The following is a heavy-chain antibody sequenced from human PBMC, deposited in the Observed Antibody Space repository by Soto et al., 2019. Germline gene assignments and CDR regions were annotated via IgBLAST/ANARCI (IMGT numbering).Heavy chain of an antibody. CDR2: ISGSGTVS. CDR3: ARRPEGRYFDY. J-gene: IGHJ4*02. CDR1: GFTFSSYA. Sequence: EVQLLESGGALVQPGGSLRLSCTASGFTFSSYAMSWVRQAPGKGLEWVSSISGSGTVSNHADSVKGRLTISRDNSKNTLYLQMNNLRAKDTAVYHCARRPEGRYFDYWGQGTLVTVSS. V-gene: IGHV3-23*01. D-gene: IGHD3-10*01.